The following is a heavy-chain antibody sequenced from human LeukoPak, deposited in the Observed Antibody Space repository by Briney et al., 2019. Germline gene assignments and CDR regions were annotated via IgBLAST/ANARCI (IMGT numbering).Heavy chain of an antibody. CDR1: GYTFTSYG. D-gene: IGHD2-2*01. V-gene: IGHV1-18*01. Sequence: GASVKVSYKASGYTFTSYGISWVRQAPGQGLEWMGWISAYNGNTNYARKLQGRVTVTTDTSTSTACMELRSLTSGDTAVYYCTRDRLDYCSSTSCYPYYYYYMDVWGKGTTVTVSS. CDR3: TRDRLDYCSSTSCYPYYYYYMDV. J-gene: IGHJ6*03. CDR2: ISAYNGNT.